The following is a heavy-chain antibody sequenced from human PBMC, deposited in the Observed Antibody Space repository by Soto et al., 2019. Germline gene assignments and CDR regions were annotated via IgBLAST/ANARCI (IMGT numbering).Heavy chain of an antibody. CDR3: AKGGYTFAYE. D-gene: IGHD5-18*01. CDR1: GFTFSSYS. V-gene: IGHV3-23*01. Sequence: PGGSLRLSCAASGFTFSSYSMNWVRQAPGKRPEWVSVIGASGNKIFYADSVRGRFTNSRDNSQNTLFLQMTSLRADDTAVYYCAKGGYTFAYEWGQGALVTVSS. J-gene: IGHJ4*02. CDR2: IGASGNKI.